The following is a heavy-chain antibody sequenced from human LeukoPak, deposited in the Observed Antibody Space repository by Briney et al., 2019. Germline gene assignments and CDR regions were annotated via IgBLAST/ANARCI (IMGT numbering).Heavy chain of an antibody. CDR3: AREIKGTQGTGFDAFDI. Sequence: SETLSLTCTVSGGSISSYYWSWIRQPPGKGLEWIGYIYYSGSTNYNPSLKSRVTISVDTSKNQFSLKLSSVTAADTAVYYCAREIKGTQGTGFDAFDIWGQGTMVTVSS. D-gene: IGHD1-1*01. CDR1: GGSISSYY. J-gene: IGHJ3*02. CDR2: IYYSGST. V-gene: IGHV4-59*01.